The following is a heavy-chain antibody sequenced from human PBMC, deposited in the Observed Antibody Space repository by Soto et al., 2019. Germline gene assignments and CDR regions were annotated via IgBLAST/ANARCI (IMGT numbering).Heavy chain of an antibody. J-gene: IGHJ5*02. Sequence: VWSLRLSFASSGLTFSNYAMSWVRQAPGKGLEWVSAISGSGGSTYYADSVKGRFTISRDNSKNTLYLQMNSLRAEDTAVYYCAINKVPAALYSFEPWRQGTLVTVSS. D-gene: IGHD2-2*01. V-gene: IGHV3-23*01. CDR3: AINKVPAALYSFEP. CDR1: GLTFSNYA. CDR2: ISGSGGST.